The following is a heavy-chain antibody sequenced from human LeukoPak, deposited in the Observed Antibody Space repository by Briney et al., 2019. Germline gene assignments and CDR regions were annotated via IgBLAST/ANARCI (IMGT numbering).Heavy chain of an antibody. J-gene: IGHJ4*02. CDR2: IGTIISTT. CDR1: GFTFGSYE. D-gene: IGHD6-19*01. CDR3: ARNVYDLRGQWLVPGFDY. V-gene: IGHV3-48*03. Sequence: GGSLRLACAASGFTFGSYEINWVRQAPGKWREWVSYIGTIISTTYYADSVKGRFTVSRDDAKSSLYLQMSSLRAEDTAVYYCARNVYDLRGQWLVPGFDYWGQGTLVTVSS.